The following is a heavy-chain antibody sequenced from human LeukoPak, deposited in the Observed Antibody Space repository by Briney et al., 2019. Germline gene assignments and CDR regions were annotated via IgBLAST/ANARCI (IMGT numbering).Heavy chain of an antibody. J-gene: IGHJ6*02. CDR2: MNPNSGNT. CDR1: GYTFTSYD. CDR3: ARVSSSSWYVYYYYYGMDV. V-gene: IGHV1-8*01. Sequence: GASVKVSCKASGYTFTSYDINWVRQATGQGLEWMGWMNPNSGNTGYAQKFQGRVTMTRNTSISTAYMEPSSLRSEDTAVYYCARVSSSSWYVYYYYYGMDVWGQGTTVTVSS. D-gene: IGHD6-13*01.